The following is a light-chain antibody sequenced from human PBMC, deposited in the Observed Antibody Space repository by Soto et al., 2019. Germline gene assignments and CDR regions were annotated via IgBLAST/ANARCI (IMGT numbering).Light chain of an antibody. CDR3: QQYNNWPRT. J-gene: IGKJ1*01. CDR2: GAS. V-gene: IGKV3-15*01. Sequence: EIMLTQSPGTLSLTPGERATLSCRASQSVSSSYLAWYQQKPGQAPRLLIYGASTRATGIPARFSGSGSGTEFTLTISSLQSEDFAVYYCQQYNNWPRTFGQGTKVDNK. CDR1: QSVSSS.